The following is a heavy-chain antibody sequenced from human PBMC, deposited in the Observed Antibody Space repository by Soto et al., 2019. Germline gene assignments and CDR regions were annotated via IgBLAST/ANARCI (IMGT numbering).Heavy chain of an antibody. CDR3: ARDPSGYCSSTSCYSYAFDI. CDR1: GFTFSSYA. D-gene: IGHD2-2*02. CDR2: ISYDGSNK. J-gene: IGHJ3*02. Sequence: QVQLVESGGGVVQPGRSLRLSCAASGFTFSSYAMHWVRQAPGKGLEWVAVISYDGSNKYYADSVKGRFTISRDNSKNTPYLQMNSLRAEDTAVYYCARDPSGYCSSTSCYSYAFDIWGQGTMVTVSS. V-gene: IGHV3-30-3*01.